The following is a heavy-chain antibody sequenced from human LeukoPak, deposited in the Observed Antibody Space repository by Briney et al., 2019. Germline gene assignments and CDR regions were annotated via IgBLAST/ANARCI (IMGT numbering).Heavy chain of an antibody. J-gene: IGHJ4*02. CDR2: IIPIFGTA. V-gene: IGHV1-69*05. D-gene: IGHD3-22*01. CDR3: AIFKGSPYYYDSSGYSFDY. Sequence: SVKVSCKASGGTFSSNAISWVRQAPGQGLEWMGGIIPIFGTANYAQKFQGRVTITTDESTSTAYMELSSLRSEDTAVYYCAIFKGSPYYYDSSGYSFDYWGQGTLVTVSS. CDR1: GGTFSSNA.